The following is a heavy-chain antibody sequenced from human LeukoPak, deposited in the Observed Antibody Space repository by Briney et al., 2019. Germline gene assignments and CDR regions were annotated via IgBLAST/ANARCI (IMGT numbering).Heavy chain of an antibody. CDR1: GFIFDDYA. D-gene: IGHD6-6*01. V-gene: IGHV3-43D*03. CDR2: ISWDGGST. Sequence: GGSLRLSCAASGFIFDDYAMHWVRQAAGKGVEGVALISWDGGSTYYADSVKGRFTISRDNSKNSLYLQMNSLRAEDTALYYCAKAIRPIAARPSGFDYWGQGTLVTVSS. CDR3: AKAIRPIAARPSGFDY. J-gene: IGHJ4*02.